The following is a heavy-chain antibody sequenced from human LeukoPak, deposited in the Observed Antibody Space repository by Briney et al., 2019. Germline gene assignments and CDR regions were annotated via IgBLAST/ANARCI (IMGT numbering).Heavy chain of an antibody. Sequence: PGGSLRLSCAASGFTFSSYGMHWVRQAPGKGLEWVAVISYDGSNKYYADSVKGRFTISRDNSKNTLYLQMNSLRAEDTAVYYCAKPVSYYDSSGYPFDYWGQGTLDTVSS. CDR1: GFTFSSYG. CDR3: AKPVSYYDSSGYPFDY. D-gene: IGHD3-22*01. V-gene: IGHV3-30*18. J-gene: IGHJ4*02. CDR2: ISYDGSNK.